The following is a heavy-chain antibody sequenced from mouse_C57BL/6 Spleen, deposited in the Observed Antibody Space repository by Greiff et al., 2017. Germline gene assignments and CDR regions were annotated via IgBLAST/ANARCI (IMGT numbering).Heavy chain of an antibody. V-gene: IGHV5-6*02. CDR2: ISSGGSYT. Sequence: EVKLVESGGDLVKPGGSLKLSCAASGFTFSSYGMSWVRQTPDKRLEWVATISSGGSYTYYPDSVKGRFTISRDNAKNTLYLQMSSLKSEDTAMYYCARHALATDAMDYWGQGTSVTVSS. CDR1: GFTFSSYG. J-gene: IGHJ4*01. D-gene: IGHD1-1*01. CDR3: ARHALATDAMDY.